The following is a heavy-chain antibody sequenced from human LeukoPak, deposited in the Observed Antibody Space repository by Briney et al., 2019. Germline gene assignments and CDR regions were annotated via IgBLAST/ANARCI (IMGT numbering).Heavy chain of an antibody. CDR2: ISSSGSTI. D-gene: IGHD2-15*01. CDR3: ARGSGPLFYLDY. V-gene: IGHV3-11*04. J-gene: IGHJ4*02. Sequence: PGGSLRLSCAASGFTFSDYYMSWIRQAPGKGLEWVSYISSSGSTIYYADSVKGRFTVSRDNAKNSLYLEMNSLRADDTAVYYCARGSGPLFYLDYWGQGTLVTVSS. CDR1: GFTFSDYY.